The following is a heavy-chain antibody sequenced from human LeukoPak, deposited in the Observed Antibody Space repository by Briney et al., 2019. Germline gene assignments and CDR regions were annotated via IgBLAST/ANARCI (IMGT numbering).Heavy chain of an antibody. D-gene: IGHD3-22*01. V-gene: IGHV3-7*01. CDR3: ARHPYDSRGYVT. CDR1: GFSFSSYW. CDR2: IKGDGSEK. J-gene: IGHJ5*02. Sequence: GGSLRLSCTASGFSFSSYWTTWVRQAPGKGLEWVANIKGDGSEKYYVDSVKGRFTISRDNAKNSLHLQMNSLRAEDTAVYYCARHPYDSRGYVTWGQGILVTVSS.